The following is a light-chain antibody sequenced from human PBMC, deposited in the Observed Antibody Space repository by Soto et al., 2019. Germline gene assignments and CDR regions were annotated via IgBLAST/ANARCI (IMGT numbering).Light chain of an antibody. Sequence: EIVMTQSPATLSVSPGERATLSCRASQSVSSNLAWYQQKPGQAPRLLIYGASTRATGIPARFSGSGSGTEFTLTISSLQSQDFPVYYCQQYNNWPLTWTFGQGTKVDIK. CDR2: GAS. J-gene: IGKJ1*01. CDR1: QSVSSN. CDR3: QQYNNWPLTWT. V-gene: IGKV3-15*01.